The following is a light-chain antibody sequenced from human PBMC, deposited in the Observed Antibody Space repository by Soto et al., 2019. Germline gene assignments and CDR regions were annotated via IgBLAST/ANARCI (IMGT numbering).Light chain of an antibody. V-gene: IGKV1-5*01. Sequence: DIQMTQSPSTLSASVGDRVTITCRASQNINNWIAWYQQKPGKAPKFLIYDASTLENGVPSRFSGSGSGTEFTLTISSLQSEDFAVYYCQQYNNWPTWTFGQGTKGDIK. J-gene: IGKJ1*01. CDR1: QNINNW. CDR2: DAS. CDR3: QQYNNWPTWT.